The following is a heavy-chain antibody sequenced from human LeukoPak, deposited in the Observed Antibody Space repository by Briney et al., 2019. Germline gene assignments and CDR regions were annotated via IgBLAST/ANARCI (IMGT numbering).Heavy chain of an antibody. Sequence: GGSLRLSCAASGFSLTNYGMHWVRQSPGKGLVWVSHINHDGSLTNYADSVKGRFTISRDIAKNTVYLQMNSLGAEDTATYYCSRDVVSLGDSWGQGTLVTVSS. CDR2: INHDGSLT. CDR3: SRDVVSLGDS. V-gene: IGHV3-74*01. CDR1: GFSLTNYG. D-gene: IGHD5/OR15-5a*01. J-gene: IGHJ4*02.